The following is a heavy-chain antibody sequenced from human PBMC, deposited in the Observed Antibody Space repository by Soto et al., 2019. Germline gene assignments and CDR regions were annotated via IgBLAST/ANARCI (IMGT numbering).Heavy chain of an antibody. CDR2: IWYDGSNK. V-gene: IGHV3-33*01. Sequence: QVQLVESGGGVVQPGRSLRLSCAASGFTFSSYSMHWVRQAPGKGLEWVAVIWYDGSNKYYADSVKGRFTISRDNSKNTLYLQMNSLRAEDTAVYYCARDRPGPDDYWGQGTLVTVSS. J-gene: IGHJ4*02. CDR3: ARDRPGPDDY. CDR1: GFTFSSYS.